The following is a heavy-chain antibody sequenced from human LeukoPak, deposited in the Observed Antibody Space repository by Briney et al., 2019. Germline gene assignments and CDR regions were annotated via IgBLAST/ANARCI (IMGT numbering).Heavy chain of an antibody. CDR3: ARDGPGDAFDI. V-gene: IGHV1-69*04. J-gene: IGHJ3*02. D-gene: IGHD3-10*01. Sequence: LMVTIISILVIANYAQKFQGRVTITADKSTSTAYMELSSLRSEDTAVYYCARDGPGDAFDIWGQGTMVTVSS. CDR2: IISILVIA.